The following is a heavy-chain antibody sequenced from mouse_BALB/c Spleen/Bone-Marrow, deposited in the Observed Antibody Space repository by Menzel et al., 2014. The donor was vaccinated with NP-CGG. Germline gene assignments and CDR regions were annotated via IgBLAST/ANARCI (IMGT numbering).Heavy chain of an antibody. D-gene: IGHD1-2*01. V-gene: IGHV1S81*02. CDR3: SRHCCITPCYAMGY. J-gene: IGHJ4*01. Sequence: VQLQQSGAELVKPGASVKLSCKASGYTFTNYYIYWVKQSPGQGLEWIGGLNPSNGGTKVNEKFKNKATLTVDKSSSTACIQLSKLTSQESAVYYCSRHCCITPCYAMGYWCQGTSVTVSS. CDR2: LNPSNGGT. CDR1: GYTFTNYY.